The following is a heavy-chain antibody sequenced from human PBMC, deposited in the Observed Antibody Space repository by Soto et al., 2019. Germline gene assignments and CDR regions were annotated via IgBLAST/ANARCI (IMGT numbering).Heavy chain of an antibody. CDR1: GFTFSNAW. CDR2: IKSKTDGGTT. CDR3: TTEPRPVRTIFGVAEFDY. J-gene: IGHJ4*02. V-gene: IGHV3-15*07. Sequence: KPGGSLRLSCAASGFTFSNAWMNWVRQAPGKGLEWVGRIKSKTDGGTTDYAAPVKGRFTISRDDSKNTLYLQMNSLKTEDTAVYYCTTEPRPVRTIFGVAEFDYWGQGTLVTVSS. D-gene: IGHD3-3*01.